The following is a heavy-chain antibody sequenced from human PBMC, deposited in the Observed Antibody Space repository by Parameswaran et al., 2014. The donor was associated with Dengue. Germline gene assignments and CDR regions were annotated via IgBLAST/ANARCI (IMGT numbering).Heavy chain of an antibody. CDR1: GFTVGSHY. CDR3: ARSIAAVYGMDF. Sequence: GESLKISCAASGFTVGSHYMTWVRQAPGKGLEWVSVIYSGGRTYHADSVKGRVTISRDNSKNTVSLQMNSLRVEDTAMYYCARSIAAVYGMDFWGQGTTVTVSS. CDR2: IYSGGRT. V-gene: IGHV3-66*01. D-gene: IGHD6-13*01. J-gene: IGHJ6*02.